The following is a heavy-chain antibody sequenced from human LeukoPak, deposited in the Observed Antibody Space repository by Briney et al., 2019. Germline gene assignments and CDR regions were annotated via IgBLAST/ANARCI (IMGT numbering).Heavy chain of an antibody. J-gene: IGHJ3*02. Sequence: GGSLRLSCAASGFTVSSNYMSWVRQAPGKGLEWVSVIYSGGSTYYADSVKGRFTISRDNSKNTLEMQMNSLRAEDTAVYYCATELRIAAAGYLFSCEIWGQGTMVTVSS. CDR3: ATELRIAAAGYLFSCEI. D-gene: IGHD6-13*01. V-gene: IGHV3-53*05. CDR1: GFTVSSNY. CDR2: IYSGGST.